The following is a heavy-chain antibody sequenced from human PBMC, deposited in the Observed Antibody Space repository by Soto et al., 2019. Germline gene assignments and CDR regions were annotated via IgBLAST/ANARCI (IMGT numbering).Heavy chain of an antibody. V-gene: IGHV3-23*01. Sequence: PGGSLRLSCAASGFTFSSYAMSWVRQAPGKGLEWVSAISGSGGSTYYGDSVKGRFTISRDNSKNTLYLQMNSLRAEDTAVYYCAKDRTPKGLSPQMLEYWGQGTLVTVSS. J-gene: IGHJ4*02. CDR3: AKDRTPKGLSPQMLEY. CDR2: ISGSGGST. CDR1: GFTFSSYA. D-gene: IGHD1-1*01.